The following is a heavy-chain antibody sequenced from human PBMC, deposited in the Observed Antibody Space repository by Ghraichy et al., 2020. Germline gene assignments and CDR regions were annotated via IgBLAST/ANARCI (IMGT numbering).Heavy chain of an antibody. V-gene: IGHV4-39*01. CDR2: IYFGGNT. CDR3: ARLYCSSAFCYGDYFYMDV. Sequence: SETLSLTCTVSGDSISSSRYYWGWIRQPPGKGLEWIGNIYFGGNTYYNPSLKSRVTISVDTSKNQFHLKLSSVTAADTAVYYCARLYCSSAFCYGDYFYMDVWGKGTTVTVSS. J-gene: IGHJ6*03. CDR1: GDSISSSRYY. D-gene: IGHD2-2*01.